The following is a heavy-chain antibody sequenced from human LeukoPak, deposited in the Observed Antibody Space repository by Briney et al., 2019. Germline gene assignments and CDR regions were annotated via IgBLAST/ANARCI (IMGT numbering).Heavy chain of an antibody. J-gene: IGHJ4*02. CDR1: GFIFRNYW. CDR3: ARDLRGGHFDY. Sequence: GGSLRLSCAASGFIFRNYWMIWFRQAPGKGLEWVAHINEDGSEISYVDSVEGRFTISRDNANNSLYLQMNSLRAEDTAVYYCARDLRGGHFDYWGQGTLVTVSS. V-gene: IGHV3-7*01. D-gene: IGHD2-15*01. CDR2: INEDGSEI.